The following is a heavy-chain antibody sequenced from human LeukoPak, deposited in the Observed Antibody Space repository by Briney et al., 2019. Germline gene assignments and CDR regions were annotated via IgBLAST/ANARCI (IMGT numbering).Heavy chain of an antibody. CDR3: ARGSPYDFWSGPDFDY. CDR1: GGSISSGGYY. V-gene: IGHV4-31*03. J-gene: IGHJ4*02. Sequence: SQTLSLTCTVSGGSISSGGYYWSWIRQHPGKGLEWIGYIYYSGSTYYNPSLKSRVTISVDTSKNQFSLKLSSVTAADTAVCYCARGSPYDFWSGPDFDYWGQGTLVTVSS. CDR2: IYYSGST. D-gene: IGHD3-3*01.